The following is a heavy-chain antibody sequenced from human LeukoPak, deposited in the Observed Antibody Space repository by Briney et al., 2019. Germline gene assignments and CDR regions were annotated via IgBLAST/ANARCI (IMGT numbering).Heavy chain of an antibody. CDR1: GGSISSYY. D-gene: IGHD3-3*01. Sequence: PSETLSLTCTVSGGSISSYYWSWIRQPPGKGLEWIGYIYYSGSTNYNPSLKSRVTISVDTSKNQFSLKLSSVTAADTAVYYCARQPTYYDFWSGPADYYYGMDVWGQGTTVTVSS. CDR2: IYYSGST. V-gene: IGHV4-59*01. J-gene: IGHJ6*02. CDR3: ARQPTYYDFWSGPADYYYGMDV.